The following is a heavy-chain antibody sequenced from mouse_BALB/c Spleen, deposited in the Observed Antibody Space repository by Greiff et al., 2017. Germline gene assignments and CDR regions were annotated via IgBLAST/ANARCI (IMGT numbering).Heavy chain of an antibody. D-gene: IGHD2-4*01. J-gene: IGHJ4*01. CDR1: GFTFSSYG. Sequence: DVHLVESGGDLVKPGGSLKLSCAASGFTFSSYGMSWVRQTPDKRLEWVATISSGGSYTYYPDSVKGRFTISRDNAKNTLYLQMSSLKSEDTAMYYCAREGDDYAMDYWGQGTSVTVSS. CDR3: AREGDDYAMDY. CDR2: ISSGGSYT. V-gene: IGHV5-6*01.